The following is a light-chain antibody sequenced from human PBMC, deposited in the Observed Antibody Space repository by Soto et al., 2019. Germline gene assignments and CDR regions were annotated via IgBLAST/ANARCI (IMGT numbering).Light chain of an antibody. CDR1: QSVGSN. CDR3: QQFKIWPNMLS. CDR2: DAS. Sequence: IVVTQSPATLSVSPGERVTLSCRASQSVGSNLAWYQQRPGQAPRLLIYDASTRATGIPDRFSGSGSGTEFTLTISSLQSEDFAVYYCQQFKIWPNMLSFGGGTKLEMK. V-gene: IGKV3-15*01. J-gene: IGKJ4*01.